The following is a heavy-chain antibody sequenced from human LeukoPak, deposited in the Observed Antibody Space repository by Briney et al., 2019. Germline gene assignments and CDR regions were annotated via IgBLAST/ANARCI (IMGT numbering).Heavy chain of an antibody. CDR1: GYTFTSYA. Sequence: ASMTVSCKASGYTFTSYAMHWVRQAPGQRLEWMGWINAGNGNTKYSQKFQGRVTITRDTSASTAYMELSSLRSEDTAVYYCARGYKYSSGWYYWGQGTLVAVSP. CDR2: INAGNGNT. V-gene: IGHV1-3*01. J-gene: IGHJ4*02. CDR3: ARGYKYSSGWYY. D-gene: IGHD6-19*01.